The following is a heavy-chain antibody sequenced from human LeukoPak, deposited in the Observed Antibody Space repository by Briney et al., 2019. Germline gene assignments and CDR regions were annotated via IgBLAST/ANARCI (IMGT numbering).Heavy chain of an antibody. CDR3: ARARHPRYYYYGMDV. CDR1: GFTFSSYA. J-gene: IGHJ6*02. Sequence: GGSLRLSCAASGFTFSSYAMSWVRQAPGEGRVWVSAISGSGGTTYYADSVKGRFTISRDNSKNTLYLQMNSLRVEDTAVYYCARARHPRYYYYGMDVWGQGTTVTVSS. CDR2: ISGSGGTT. V-gene: IGHV3-23*01.